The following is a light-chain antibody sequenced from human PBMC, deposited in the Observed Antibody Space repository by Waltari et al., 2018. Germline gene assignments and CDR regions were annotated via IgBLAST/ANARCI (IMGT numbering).Light chain of an antibody. Sequence: QSVLTQPPSASGTPGQRVTISCSGSRRNVGRNMLNWYPHLPGTAPKLLIYGNNKRPSGISDRFSGSKSGTSASLAISGLQSEDEADYFCAAWEDRLNGWVFGGGTKLTVL. V-gene: IGLV1-44*01. CDR2: GNN. J-gene: IGLJ3*02. CDR3: AAWEDRLNGWV. CDR1: RRNVGRNM.